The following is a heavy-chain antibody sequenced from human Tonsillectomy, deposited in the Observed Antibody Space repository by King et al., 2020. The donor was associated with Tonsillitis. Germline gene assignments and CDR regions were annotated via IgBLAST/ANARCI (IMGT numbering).Heavy chain of an antibody. V-gene: IGHV4-59*01. J-gene: IGHJ4*02. D-gene: IGHD5-12*01. CDR2: IYYSGST. CDR3: ARVGLRYVYYFDY. Sequence: VQLQESGPGLVKPSETLSLTCTVSGGSISSYYWSWIRQPPGKGLEWIGYIYYSGSTNYNPSLKSRVTISVDTSKNQFSLKLSSVTAADTAVYHCARVGLRYVYYFDYWGQGTLVTVSS. CDR1: GGSISSYY.